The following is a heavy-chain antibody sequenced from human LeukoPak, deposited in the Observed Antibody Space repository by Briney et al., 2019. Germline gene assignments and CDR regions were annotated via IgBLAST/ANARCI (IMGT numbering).Heavy chain of an antibody. V-gene: IGHV5-51*01. D-gene: IGHD3-22*01. Sequence: GESLQISCKGSGYSFTSYWIGWVRQMPGKGLEWMGIIYPGDSDTRYSPSFQGQVTISADKSISTAYLQWSSLKASDTAMYYCARGQGRNYDSSGYYSYWGQGTLVTVSS. CDR1: GYSFTSYW. J-gene: IGHJ4*02. CDR2: IYPGDSDT. CDR3: ARGQGRNYDSSGYYSY.